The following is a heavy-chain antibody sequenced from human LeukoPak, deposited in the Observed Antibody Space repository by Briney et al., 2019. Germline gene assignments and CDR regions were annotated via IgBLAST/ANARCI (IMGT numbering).Heavy chain of an antibody. V-gene: IGHV3-48*03. J-gene: IGHJ4*02. CDR1: GFTFSSYE. Sequence: GGSLRLSCAASGFTFSSYEMNWVRQAPGKGLEWVSYISSSCSTIFYADSVKGRFTISRDNAKNSLYLQMNSLRAEDTAVYYCARGKLELRGYYFDYWGQGTLVTVSS. CDR2: ISSSCSTI. CDR3: ARGKLELRGYYFDY. D-gene: IGHD1-7*01.